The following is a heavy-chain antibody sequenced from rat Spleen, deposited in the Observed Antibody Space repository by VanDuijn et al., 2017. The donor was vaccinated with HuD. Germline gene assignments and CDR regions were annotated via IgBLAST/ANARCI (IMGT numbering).Heavy chain of an antibody. CDR2: ISFDGGST. CDR3: TRHAYYDGYYHWYFDF. Sequence: EVQLAESGGGLVQPGRSLKLSCAASGFTFSDYYMAWVRQAPTKGLEWVASISFDGGSTYYRDSVKGRFTISRDNAKSSLYLQMDSLRSEDTATHYCTRHAYYDGYYHWYFDFWGPGTMVTVSS. V-gene: IGHV5-20*01. CDR1: GFTFSDYY. D-gene: IGHD1-12*03. J-gene: IGHJ1*01.